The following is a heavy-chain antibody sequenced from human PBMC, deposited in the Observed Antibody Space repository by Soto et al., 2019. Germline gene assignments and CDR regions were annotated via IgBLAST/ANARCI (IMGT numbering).Heavy chain of an antibody. CDR3: ARDGHYSYDSSWNPGNFDY. V-gene: IGHV4-59*01. CDR2: IYYSGST. CDR1: GGSISSYY. D-gene: IGHD3-22*01. J-gene: IGHJ4*02. Sequence: SETLSLTCTVSGGSISSYYWSWIRQPPGKGLEWIGYIYYSGSTNYNPSLKSRVTISVDTSKNQFSLKLSSVTAADTAVYYCARDGHYSYDSSWNPGNFDYWGQGTLVTVSS.